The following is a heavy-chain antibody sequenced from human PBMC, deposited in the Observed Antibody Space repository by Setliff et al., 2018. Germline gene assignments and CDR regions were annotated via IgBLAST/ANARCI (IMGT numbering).Heavy chain of an antibody. CDR3: ARGKTFFGAFIRAFDI. CDR1: GGSISSSSYY. J-gene: IGHJ3*02. CDR2: IYYSGST. Sequence: ETLSLTCTVPGGSISSSSYYWGWIRQPPGKGLEWSGSIYYSGSTYYNPSLNSRVAISVDTSENQFSLRLNSVTAADTAVYYCARGKTFFGAFIRAFDIWGQGRMVTVSS. D-gene: IGHD3-3*01. V-gene: IGHV4-39*07.